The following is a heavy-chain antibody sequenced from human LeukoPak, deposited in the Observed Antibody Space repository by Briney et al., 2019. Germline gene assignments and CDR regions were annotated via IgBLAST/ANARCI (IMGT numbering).Heavy chain of an antibody. J-gene: IGHJ4*02. CDR2: IKTDGSEK. V-gene: IGHV3-7*03. Sequence: PGGSLRLSCEASGFTFSSYWMSWVRQAPGKGLEWVANIKTDGSEKYYVDSVKGRFTISRDNAKNSLYLQMNSLRAEDTAVYYCASAPEQTGTTGSWGQGTLVTVSS. CDR1: GFTFSSYW. D-gene: IGHD1-1*01. CDR3: ASAPEQTGTTGS.